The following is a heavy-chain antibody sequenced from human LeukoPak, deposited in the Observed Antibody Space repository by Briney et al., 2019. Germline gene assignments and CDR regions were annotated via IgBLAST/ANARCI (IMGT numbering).Heavy chain of an antibody. CDR1: GYSISSGYY. CDR3: ARGRKWLLLTLPYRNWFDP. CDR2: IYHSGST. Sequence: SETLSLTCTVSGYSISSGYYWGWIRQPPGKGLEWIGSIYHSGSTNYNPSLKSRVTISVDTSKNQFSLKLSSVTAADTAVYYCARGRKWLLLTLPYRNWFDPWGQGTLVTVSS. D-gene: IGHD3-22*01. J-gene: IGHJ5*02. V-gene: IGHV4-38-2*02.